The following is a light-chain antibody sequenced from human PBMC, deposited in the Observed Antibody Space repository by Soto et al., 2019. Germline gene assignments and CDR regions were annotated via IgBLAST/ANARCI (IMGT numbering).Light chain of an antibody. V-gene: IGKV3-20*01. J-gene: IGKJ1*01. CDR2: STS. CDR1: ESVHSAY. Sequence: ENVLTQSPGTLSLSPGERATLSCRASESVHSAYLAWYQQKPGQAPRPLIYSTSSRATGIPDRFSDSASGTDFTLHISRLEPEDFAVYYCQKYGSSLWTFGQGTKVAI. CDR3: QKYGSSLWT.